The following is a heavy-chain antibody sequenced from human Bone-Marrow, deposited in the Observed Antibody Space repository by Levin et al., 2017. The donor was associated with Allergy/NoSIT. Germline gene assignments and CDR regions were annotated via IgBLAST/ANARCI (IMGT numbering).Heavy chain of an antibody. V-gene: IGHV7-4-1*02. CDR2: INTNTGNP. Sequence: ASVKVSCKASGYTFTSYTINWVRQAPGQGLEWMGWINTNTGNPTYAQGFTGRFVFSLDTSVSTAYLQISSLKAEDTAVYYCARDPRYCTDGNCFTGFDPWGQGSLVTVSS. D-gene: IGHD2-15*01. J-gene: IGHJ5*02. CDR3: ARDPRYCTDGNCFTGFDP. CDR1: GYTFTSYT.